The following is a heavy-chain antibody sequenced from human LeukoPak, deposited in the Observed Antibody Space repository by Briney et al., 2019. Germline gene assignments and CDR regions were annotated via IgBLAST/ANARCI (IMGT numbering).Heavy chain of an antibody. CDR1: GYTFTSYG. Sequence: ASVKVSCKASGYTFTSYGISWVRQAPGQGLEWMGWISAYNGNTNYAQKLQGRVTMTTDTSTSTAYMELRSLRSDDTAVYYCAREVGYNSDYVQQTKTPLYYFDYWGQGTLVTVSS. CDR3: AREVGYNSDYVQQTKTPLYYFDY. V-gene: IGHV1-18*01. D-gene: IGHD5-18*01. J-gene: IGHJ4*02. CDR2: ISAYNGNT.